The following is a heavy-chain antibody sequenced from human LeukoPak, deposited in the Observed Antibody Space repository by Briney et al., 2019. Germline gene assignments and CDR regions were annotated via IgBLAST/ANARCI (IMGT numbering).Heavy chain of an antibody. D-gene: IGHD3-22*01. CDR2: IASAGDT. J-gene: IGHJ3*02. Sequence: GGSLRLSCAASGFTFSSYDMHWVRQATGKGLEWVSGIASAGDTYYPGSVKGRFTISRENAKNSLYLQMSNLRAGDTAVYYCARGKNYYDSSGYYHDAFDIWGQGTMVTVSS. CDR3: ARGKNYYDSSGYYHDAFDI. V-gene: IGHV3-13*01. CDR1: GFTFSSYD.